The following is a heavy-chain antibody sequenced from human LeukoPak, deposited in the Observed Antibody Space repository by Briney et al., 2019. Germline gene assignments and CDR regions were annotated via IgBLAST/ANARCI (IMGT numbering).Heavy chain of an antibody. D-gene: IGHD6-13*01. Sequence: GGSLRLSCVASGFTFRRYDMHWVRQAPGKGLEWVAVIANDGSNEIYADSVKGRFTISRDNSKNTLYLQMNSLRAEDTALYYCARAAAVSGAFRDNWFDPWGQGTLVTVSS. CDR1: GFTFRRYD. V-gene: IGHV3-30-3*01. CDR3: ARAAAVSGAFRDNWFDP. J-gene: IGHJ5*02. CDR2: IANDGSNE.